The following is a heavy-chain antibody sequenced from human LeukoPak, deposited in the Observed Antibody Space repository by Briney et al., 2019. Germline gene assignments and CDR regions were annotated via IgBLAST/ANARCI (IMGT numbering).Heavy chain of an antibody. CDR3: GRGTDSLFVY. CDR2: IYYSGST. J-gene: IGHJ4*02. CDR1: GGSITSYY. D-gene: IGHD2-2*01. Sequence: SETLSLTCTVSGGSITSYYWSWIRQPPGKGLEWIGYIYYSGSTNYNPPLKSRVTISVDTSTNQSSLKLSSVTAADTAVYYCGRGTDSLFVYWGQGALVSVSS. V-gene: IGHV4-59*01.